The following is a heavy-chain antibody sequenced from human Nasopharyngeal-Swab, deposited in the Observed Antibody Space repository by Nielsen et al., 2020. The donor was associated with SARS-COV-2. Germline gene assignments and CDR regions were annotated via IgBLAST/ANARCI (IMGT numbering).Heavy chain of an antibody. CDR3: ANSGYLDAFDI. CDR2: ISWNSGSI. J-gene: IGHJ3*02. Sequence: SLKISCAASGFTFDDYAMHWVRQAPGKGLEWVSGISWNSGSIGYADSVKGRFTISRDNAKNSLYLQMNSLRAEDTALYYCANSGYLDAFDIWGQGTMVTVSS. CDR1: GFTFDDYA. D-gene: IGHD3-9*01. V-gene: IGHV3-9*01.